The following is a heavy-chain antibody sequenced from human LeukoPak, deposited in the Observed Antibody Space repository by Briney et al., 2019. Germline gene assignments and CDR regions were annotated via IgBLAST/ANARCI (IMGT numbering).Heavy chain of an antibody. CDR2: ISYDGSNK. D-gene: IGHD3-10*01. V-gene: IGHV3-30-3*01. CDR1: GFTFSVYS. CDR3: VREGTYFFASGSFQGYYFDN. J-gene: IGHJ4*02. Sequence: GGSLRLSCAASGFTFSVYSMHWVRQAPGKGLEWVAVISYDGSNKYYADSVKGRFTVSRDNSNHTVYLEMDRLRVEDTAIYYCVREGTYFFASGSFQGYYFDNWGQGTLVTVSS.